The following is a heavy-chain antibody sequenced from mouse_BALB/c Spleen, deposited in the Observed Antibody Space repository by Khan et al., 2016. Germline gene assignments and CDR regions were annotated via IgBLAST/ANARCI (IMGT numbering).Heavy chain of an antibody. J-gene: IGHJ4*01. CDR2: IHYSGST. V-gene: IGHV3-1*02. CDR3: ASYGYYATDC. D-gene: IGHD1-1*02. Sequence: EVQLQESGPDLVKPSQSLSLTCTVSGYSITSGYSWHWIRQFPGNKLEWMGYIHYSGSTNYNPSLKSRISITRATSKNQFFLQLNSVTTEYTTIYYCASYGYYATDCWGQGTSVTVSS. CDR1: GYSITSGYS.